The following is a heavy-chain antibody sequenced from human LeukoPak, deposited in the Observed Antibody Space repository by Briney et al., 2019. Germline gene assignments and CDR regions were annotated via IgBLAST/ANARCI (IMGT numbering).Heavy chain of an antibody. CDR1: GFTLNNYA. J-gene: IGHJ3*01. D-gene: IGHD3-10*01. CDR3: VRAPSGLIKGSYDL. V-gene: IGHV3-23*01. Sequence: GGSLRLSCLLSGFTLNNYAMTWVRQPPGKGLEWVSSMLGSDRDSVGGPFYADSVKGRFIISRDNSLKTLYLQMNSRRVEDTALYCCVRAPSGLIKGSYDLWGQGTMVSVS. CDR2: MLGSDRDSVGGP.